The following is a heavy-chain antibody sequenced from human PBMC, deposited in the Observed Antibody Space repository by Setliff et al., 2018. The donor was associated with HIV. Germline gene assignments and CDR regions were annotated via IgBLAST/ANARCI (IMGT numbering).Heavy chain of an antibody. V-gene: IGHV4-31*11. D-gene: IGHD4-17*01. CDR1: GGSINSGGYY. Sequence: SETLSLTCGVSGGSINSGGYYWSWIRQHPGKGLEWIGHISDTGRTSYNPSLKSRVTISVDTSKNQISLKLSSVTAADTAVYYCARARTTVIRTVWFDRWGQGTLVTVS. CDR2: ISDTGRT. CDR3: ARARTTVIRTVWFDR. J-gene: IGHJ5*02.